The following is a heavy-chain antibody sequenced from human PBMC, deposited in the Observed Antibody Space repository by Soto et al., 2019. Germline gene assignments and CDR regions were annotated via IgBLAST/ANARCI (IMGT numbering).Heavy chain of an antibody. CDR2: IDPSDSYA. J-gene: IGHJ5*02. CDR1: GYTFTNYW. CDR3: SRQSLRGFAP. V-gene: IGHV5-10-1*01. Sequence: GESLKISCKASGYTFTNYWINWVRQMPGKGLEWMGKIDPSDSYANYSPSFQGHVTISTDKSINTAFLQWSSLKASDTAMYYCSRQSLRGFAPWGQGTLVTVSS.